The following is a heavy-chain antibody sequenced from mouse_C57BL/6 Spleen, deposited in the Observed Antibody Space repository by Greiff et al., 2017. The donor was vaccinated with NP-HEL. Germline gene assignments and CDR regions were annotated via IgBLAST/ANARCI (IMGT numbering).Heavy chain of an antibody. V-gene: IGHV1-59*01. Sequence: QVQLKQSGAELVRPGTSVKLSCKASGYTFTSYWMHWVKQRPGQGLEWIGVIDPSDSYTNYNQKFKGKATLTVDTSSSTAYMQLSSLTSEDSAVYYCAVIYYDYDAVFAYWGQGTLVTVSA. CDR3: AVIYYDYDAVFAY. CDR1: GYTFTSYW. CDR2: IDPSDSYT. J-gene: IGHJ3*01. D-gene: IGHD2-4*01.